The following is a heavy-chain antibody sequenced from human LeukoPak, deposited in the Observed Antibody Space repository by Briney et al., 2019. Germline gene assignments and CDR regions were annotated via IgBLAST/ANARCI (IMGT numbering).Heavy chain of an antibody. V-gene: IGHV3-30*02. CDR3: ARVIDCTNGVCYGLDY. D-gene: IGHD2-8*01. CDR1: GFTFSSYG. CDR2: IRYDGSNK. Sequence: PGGSLRLSCAASGFTFSSYGMHWVRQAPGKGLGWVAFIRYDGSNKYYADSVKGRFTISRDNSKNTLYLQMNSLRAEDTAVYYCARVIDCTNGVCYGLDYWGQGTLVTVSS. J-gene: IGHJ4*02.